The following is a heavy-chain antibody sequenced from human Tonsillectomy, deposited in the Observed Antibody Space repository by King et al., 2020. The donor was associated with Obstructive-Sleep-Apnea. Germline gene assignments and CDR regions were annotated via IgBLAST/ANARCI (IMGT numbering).Heavy chain of an antibody. V-gene: IGHV3-7*01. Sequence: VQLVESGGRLVQPGGSLRLSCVASGFTFSSNWMTWVRQAPGKGLEWVANINEDGTENYYMDSVKGRFTISRDNGKNSLFLQMNTLRAEDTAVYYCARGGYDSSSYWRHWGQGTLVTASS. CDR1: GFTFSSNW. D-gene: IGHD6-13*01. J-gene: IGHJ4*02. CDR3: ARGGYDSSSYWRH. CDR2: INEDGTEN.